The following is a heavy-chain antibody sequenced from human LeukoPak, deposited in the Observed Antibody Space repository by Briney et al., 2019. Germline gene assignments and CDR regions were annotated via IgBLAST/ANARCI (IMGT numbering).Heavy chain of an antibody. V-gene: IGHV5-51*01. CDR3: AKLRGSGSYYPHAIDY. Sequence: GESLKISCKGSGYSFTSYWIGWVRQMPGKGLEWMGIIYPGDSDTRYSPSFQGQVTISADKSISTAYLQWSSLKASDTAMYYCAKLRGSGSYYPHAIDYWGQGTLVTVSS. CDR1: GYSFTSYW. CDR2: IYPGDSDT. D-gene: IGHD3-10*01. J-gene: IGHJ4*02.